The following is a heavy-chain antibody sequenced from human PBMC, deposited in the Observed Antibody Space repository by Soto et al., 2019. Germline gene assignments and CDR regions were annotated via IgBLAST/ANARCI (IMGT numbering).Heavy chain of an antibody. V-gene: IGHV1-8*02. CDR2: INPNSGNT. CDR3: ARAYYDFWTWSEHNWFDP. J-gene: IGHJ5*02. D-gene: IGHD3-3*01. CDR1: GYTFTGYY. Sequence: ASVKVSCKASGYTFTGYYMHWVRQAPGQGLEWMGWINPNSGNTGYAQKFQGRVTMTRNTSISTAYMELSSLRSEDTAVYYCARAYYDFWTWSEHNWFDPWGQGTLVTVSS.